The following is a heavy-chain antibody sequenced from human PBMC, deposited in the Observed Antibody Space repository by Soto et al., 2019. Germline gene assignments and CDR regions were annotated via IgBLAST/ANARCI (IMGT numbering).Heavy chain of an antibody. CDR1: GHTFTGYY. J-gene: IGHJ5*02. CDR3: EIGKAIDAEIDNWLDP. V-gene: IGHV1-2*02. D-gene: IGHD2-2*01. Sequence: QVQPVQSGDEVKKPGASVKISCKASGHTFTGYYIHWVRQSPGQVLEWMGWINNNSGGTDYGQTFQGRVTMTRDTSISTVYMELTRLRSADTAVYYCEIGKAIDAEIDNWLDPWGQGTLVTVSS. CDR2: INNNSGGT.